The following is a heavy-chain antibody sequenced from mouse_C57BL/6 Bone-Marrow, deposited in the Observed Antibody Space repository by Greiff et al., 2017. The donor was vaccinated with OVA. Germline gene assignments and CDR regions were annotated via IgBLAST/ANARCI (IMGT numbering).Heavy chain of an antibody. CDR2: IYPGDGDT. CDR1: GYAFSSSW. CDR3: ARETDDAYYFDY. V-gene: IGHV1-82*01. Sequence: VQLQQSGPELVKPGASVKISCKASGYAFSSSWMYWVKQRPGKGLEWIGRIYPGDGDTNYNGKFKGKATLTADKSSSTAYMQLSSLTSEDSAVYCGARETDDAYYFDYWGQGTTLTVSA. J-gene: IGHJ2*01.